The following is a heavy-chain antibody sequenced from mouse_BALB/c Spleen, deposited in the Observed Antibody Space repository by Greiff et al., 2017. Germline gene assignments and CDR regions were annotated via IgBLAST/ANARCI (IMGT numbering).Heavy chain of an antibody. CDR3: TRDTGWPGYFDY. D-gene: IGHD1-1*01. CDR2: ISSGGSYT. V-gene: IGHV5-6-4*01. Sequence: EVQRVESGGGLVKPGGSLKLSCAASGFTFSSYTMSWVRQTPEKRLEWVATISSGGSYTYYPDSVKGRFTISRDNAKNTLYLQMSSLKSEDTAMYYCTRDTGWPGYFDYWGQGTTLTVSS. CDR1: GFTFSSYT. J-gene: IGHJ2*01.